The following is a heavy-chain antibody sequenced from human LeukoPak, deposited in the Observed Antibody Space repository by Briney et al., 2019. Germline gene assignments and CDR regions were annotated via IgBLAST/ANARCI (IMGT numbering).Heavy chain of an antibody. CDR3: ARVDTDVWYVDY. J-gene: IGHJ4*02. D-gene: IGHD5-18*01. Sequence: SETLSLTCTVPGGSISSYYWSWIRQPAGKGLEWIGRIYSSGSTNYNPSLKSRGTMSVDTSKNQFSLNLRSVTAADTAVYYCARVDTDVWYVDYWGQGTLVTVSS. CDR2: IYSSGST. V-gene: IGHV4-4*07. CDR1: GGSISSYY.